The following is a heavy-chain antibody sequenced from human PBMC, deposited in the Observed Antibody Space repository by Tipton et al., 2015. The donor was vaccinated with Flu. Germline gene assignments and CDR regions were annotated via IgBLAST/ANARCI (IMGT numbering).Heavy chain of an antibody. Sequence: TLSLTCSVSGASISSSGYYWTWIRQQPGMGLEWMGYISDSGKTYYNPSLNSRVTISLDTSKNQFSLVMNSVTAADTAVYYCAREIGGYNYVDFWGQGTLVIVSS. CDR2: ISDSGKT. J-gene: IGHJ4*02. V-gene: IGHV4-31*03. CDR3: AREIGGYNYVDF. D-gene: IGHD3-10*01. CDR1: GASISSSGYY.